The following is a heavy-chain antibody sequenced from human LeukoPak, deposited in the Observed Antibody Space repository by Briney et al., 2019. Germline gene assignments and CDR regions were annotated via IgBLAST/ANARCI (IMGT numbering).Heavy chain of an antibody. D-gene: IGHD5-24*01. Sequence: SETLSLTCTVSGGSISSYYWSWIRQPPGKGLEWIGYIYYSGSTNYNPSLKSRVTISVDTSKNQFSLKLSSVTAADTAVYYCARAMAGLDPWGQGTLVTGSS. J-gene: IGHJ5*02. CDR1: GGSISSYY. CDR3: ARAMAGLDP. CDR2: IYYSGST. V-gene: IGHV4-59*01.